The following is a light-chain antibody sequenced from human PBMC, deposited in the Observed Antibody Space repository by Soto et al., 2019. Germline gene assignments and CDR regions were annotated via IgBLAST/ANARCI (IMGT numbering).Light chain of an antibody. CDR1: SSNIGSNT. CDR2: SNN. Sequence: QSVLTQPPSASGTPGKRVTISCSGSSSNIGSNTVNWYQQLTGTAPKLLIYSNNQRPSGVPDRFSGSKSGTSASLAISGLQSEDEADYYCAAWDDSLNGYVFGTGTKLTVL. V-gene: IGLV1-44*01. CDR3: AAWDDSLNGYV. J-gene: IGLJ1*01.